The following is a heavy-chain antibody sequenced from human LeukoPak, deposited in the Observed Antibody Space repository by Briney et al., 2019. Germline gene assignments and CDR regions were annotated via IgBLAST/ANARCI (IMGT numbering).Heavy chain of an antibody. CDR2: FDPEDGET. Sequence: GASVKVSCKVSGYTLTELSMHWVRQAPGKGLEWMGGFDPEDGETIYAQKFQGRVTMTEDTSTDTAYMELSSLRSEDTAVYYCATSYSGSYQLENWFDPWGQGTLVTVSS. CDR3: ATSYSGSYQLENWFDP. V-gene: IGHV1-24*01. D-gene: IGHD1-26*01. CDR1: GYTLTELS. J-gene: IGHJ5*02.